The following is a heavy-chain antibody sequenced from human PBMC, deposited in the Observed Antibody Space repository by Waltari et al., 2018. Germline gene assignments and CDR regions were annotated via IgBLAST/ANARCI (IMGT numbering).Heavy chain of an antibody. CDR3: TGGYYESSGFSFSYTYNMDV. CDR1: GGTFSSDG. V-gene: IGHV1-69*06. D-gene: IGHD3-22*01. CDR2: IIPTFGTT. J-gene: IGHJ6*02. Sequence: QVQVVQSGAEVTKPGSSVRVSCKASGGTFSSDGISWVRQAPGQGLEWMGGIIPTFGTTNYPQEFQGRVTITADKSTSTAYMELSSLRSADTAVYYCTGGYYESSGFSFSYTYNMDVWGQGTTVTVSS.